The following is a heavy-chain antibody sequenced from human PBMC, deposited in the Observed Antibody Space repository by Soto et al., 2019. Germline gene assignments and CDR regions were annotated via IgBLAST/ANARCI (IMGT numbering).Heavy chain of an antibody. J-gene: IGHJ6*02. CDR3: AKDVVVGATPGLGDYYYYYGMDV. V-gene: IGHV3-30*18. D-gene: IGHD1-26*01. CDR1: GFTFSSYG. CDR2: ISYDGSNK. Sequence: QVQLVESGGGVVQPGRSLRLSCAASGFTFSSYGMHWVRQAPGKGLEWVAVISYDGSNKYYADSVKGRFTISRDNSKNTRYLQRNSLRAEDTAVYYCAKDVVVGATPGLGDYYYYYGMDVWGQGTTVTVSS.